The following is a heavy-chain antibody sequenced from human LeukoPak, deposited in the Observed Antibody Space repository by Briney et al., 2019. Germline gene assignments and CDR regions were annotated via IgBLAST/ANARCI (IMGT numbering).Heavy chain of an antibody. CDR2: INNDGSGT. J-gene: IGHJ4*02. CDR3: ARDGILGSHDC. CDR1: GFTFKSHW. D-gene: IGHD3-3*02. Sequence: GGSLRLSCAASGFTFKSHWMHWVRQTPGKGLVWVSHINNDGSGTSYADYVKGRFTITRDNAKNTLFLQMNSLRAEDTAVYYCARDGILGSHDCWGQGTLVTVSS. V-gene: IGHV3-74*01.